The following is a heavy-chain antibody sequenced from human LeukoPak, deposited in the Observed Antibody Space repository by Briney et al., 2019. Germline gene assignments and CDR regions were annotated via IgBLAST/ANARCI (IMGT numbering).Heavy chain of an antibody. CDR3: ARANHNDY. CDR2: INPNSGAT. D-gene: IGHD1-14*01. J-gene: IGHJ4*02. Sequence: ASVKVSCKASGYTFTDYYMHWVRQAPGQGLGWMGWINPNSGATNYAQKFQGRVTVTRDTSIRTAYMELSSLRSDDTAVYYCARANHNDYWGQGTLVTVSS. V-gene: IGHV1-2*02. CDR1: GYTFTDYY.